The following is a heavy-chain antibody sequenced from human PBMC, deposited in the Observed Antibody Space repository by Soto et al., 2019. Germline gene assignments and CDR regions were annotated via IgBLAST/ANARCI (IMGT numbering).Heavy chain of an antibody. CDR2: IYPGDSDT. D-gene: IGHD3-10*01. Sequence: PEESLKISCKGSGYIFTSYWIGWVRQMPGKGLEWMGIIYPGDSDTRYSPSFQGQVTISADKSISTAYLQWSSLKASDTAMYYCARHGGHNAQWSGESLSTYYYYGMDVWCQGNTVNVS. CDR3: ARHGGHNAQWSGESLSTYYYYGMDV. J-gene: IGHJ6*02. CDR1: GYIFTSYW. V-gene: IGHV5-51*01.